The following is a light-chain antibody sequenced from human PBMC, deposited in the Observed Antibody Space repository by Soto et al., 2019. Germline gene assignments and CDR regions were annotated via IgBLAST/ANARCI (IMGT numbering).Light chain of an antibody. CDR2: GAS. CDR1: QSVSSN. CDR3: QQYNNWPPVT. Sequence: ETVMTQSPAALSVSPGERATLSCRASQSVSSNVAWYQQTPGQAPRLLIYGASTRAAGIPDRFSGSGSGTEFTLTICSLQSEDFAVYYCQQYNNWPPVTVGQGTRLDIK. V-gene: IGKV3-15*01. J-gene: IGKJ5*01.